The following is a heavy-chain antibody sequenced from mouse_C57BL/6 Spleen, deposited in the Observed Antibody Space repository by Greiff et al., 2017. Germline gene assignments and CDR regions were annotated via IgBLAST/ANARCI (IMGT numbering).Heavy chain of an antibody. CDR2: IRSKSNNYAT. J-gene: IGHJ4*01. D-gene: IGHD2-3*01. V-gene: IGHV10-1*01. Sequence: EVQLVESGGGLVQPKGSLKLSCAASGFSFNTYAMNWVRQAPGKGLEWVARIRSKSNNYATYYADSVKDRFTISRDDSESMLYLQMNNLKTEDTAMYDCVRGYDGYYEGAMDYWGQGTSVTVSS. CDR1: GFSFNTYA. CDR3: VRGYDGYYEGAMDY.